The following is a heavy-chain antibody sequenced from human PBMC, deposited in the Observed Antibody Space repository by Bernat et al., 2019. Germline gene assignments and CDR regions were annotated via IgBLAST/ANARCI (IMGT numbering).Heavy chain of an antibody. D-gene: IGHD2/OR15-2a*01. Sequence: VQLVESGGGLVQPGGSLRLSCAASGFTFGNYWMHWVRQGPGKGLVWVSAIGTAGDTYYAGSVKGRFTISRENAKNSLYLQMNSLRAGDTAVYYCTRGLSPTHFDSWGQGTLVTVSS. J-gene: IGHJ4*02. CDR1: GFTFGNYW. CDR3: TRGLSPTHFDS. CDR2: IGTAGDT. V-gene: IGHV3-13*01.